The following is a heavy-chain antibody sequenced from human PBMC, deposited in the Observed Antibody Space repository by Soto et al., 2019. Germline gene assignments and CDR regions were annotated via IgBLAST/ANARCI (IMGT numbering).Heavy chain of an antibody. V-gene: IGHV3-64D*06. CDR3: VKHSGSYFYYYYGMDV. CDR2: ISSNGGST. CDR1: GFTFSRYA. J-gene: IGHJ6*02. D-gene: IGHD1-26*01. Sequence: GASVRLSCSASGFTFSRYAMHWVRQAPGKGLEYVSAISSNGGSTYYADSVKGRFTISRDNSKNTLYLQMSSLRAEDTAVYYCVKHSGSYFYYYYGMDVWGQGTTVTVSS.